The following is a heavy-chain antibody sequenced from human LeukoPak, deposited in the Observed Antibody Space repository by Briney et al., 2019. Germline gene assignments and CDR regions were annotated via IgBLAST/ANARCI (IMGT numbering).Heavy chain of an antibody. J-gene: IGHJ4*02. CDR2: ISWDGGST. V-gene: IGHV3-43*01. CDR1: GFTFDDYT. CDR3: AKGRRSSRGLRFLERVWFDY. Sequence: GGSLRLSCAASGFTFDDYTMHWVRQAPGKGLGWVSLISWDGGSTYYADSVKGRFTISRDNSKNSLYLQMNSLRTEDTALYYCAKGRRSSRGLRFLERVWFDYWGQGTLVTVSS. D-gene: IGHD3-3*01.